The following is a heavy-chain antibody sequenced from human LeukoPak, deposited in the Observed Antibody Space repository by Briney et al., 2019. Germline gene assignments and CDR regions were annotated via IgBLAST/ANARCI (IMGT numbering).Heavy chain of an antibody. V-gene: IGHV1-2*04. Sequence: ASVKVSCKASGYTFTGYYMHWVQQAPGQGLEWMGWINPNSGGTNYAQKFQGWVTMTRDTSISTAYMELSRLRSDDTAVYYCARSHGDFWSGYYYYYGMDVWGQGTTVTVSS. CDR3: ARSHGDFWSGYYYYYGMDV. J-gene: IGHJ6*02. CDR2: INPNSGGT. D-gene: IGHD3-3*01. CDR1: GYTFTGYY.